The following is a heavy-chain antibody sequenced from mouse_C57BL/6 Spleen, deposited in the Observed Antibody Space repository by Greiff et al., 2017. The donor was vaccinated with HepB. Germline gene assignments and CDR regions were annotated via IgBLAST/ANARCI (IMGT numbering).Heavy chain of an antibody. D-gene: IGHD2-3*01. Sequence: QVQLQQSGAELVRPGASVKLSCKASGYTFTDYYINWVKQRPGQGLEWIARIYTGSGNTYYNEKFKGKATLTAEKSSSTAYMQLSSLTSEDSAVYFCAREGGYYAYAMDYWGQGTSVTVSS. CDR1: GYTFTDYY. CDR3: AREGGYYAYAMDY. V-gene: IGHV1-76*01. CDR2: IYTGSGNT. J-gene: IGHJ4*01.